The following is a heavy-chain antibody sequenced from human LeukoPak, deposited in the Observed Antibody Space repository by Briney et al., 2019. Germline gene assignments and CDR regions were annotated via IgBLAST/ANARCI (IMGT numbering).Heavy chain of an antibody. CDR2: INHSGST. J-gene: IGHJ3*02. CDR1: GGSFSGYY. V-gene: IGHV4-34*01. CDR3: ARDRGYTTTWTNDAFEI. D-gene: IGHD6-13*01. Sequence: SETLSLTCAVYGGSFSGYYWSWIRQPPGKGLEWIGEINHSGSTNYNPSLKSRVTISVDTSKKQFSLNLNSVTAADTAVYYCARDRGYTTTWTNDAFEIWGQGTAVTVSS.